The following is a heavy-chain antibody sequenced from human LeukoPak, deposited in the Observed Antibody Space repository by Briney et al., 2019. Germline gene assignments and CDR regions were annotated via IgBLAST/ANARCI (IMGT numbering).Heavy chain of an antibody. V-gene: IGHV3-21*01. Sequence: SGGSLRLSCAASGFTFSSYSMNWVRQAPGKGLEWVSSISSSSSYIYYADSVKGRFTISRDNAKNSLYLQMNSLRAEDTAVYYCARDIEYYYDSSGPGNFDYWGQGTLVTVSP. CDR3: ARDIEYYYDSSGPGNFDY. D-gene: IGHD3-22*01. CDR2: ISSSSSYI. J-gene: IGHJ4*02. CDR1: GFTFSSYS.